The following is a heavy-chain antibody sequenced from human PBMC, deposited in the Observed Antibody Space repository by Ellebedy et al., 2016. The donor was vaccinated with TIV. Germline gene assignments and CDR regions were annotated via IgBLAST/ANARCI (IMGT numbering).Heavy chain of an antibody. V-gene: IGHV3-48*01. CDR1: GFTFSSYS. Sequence: GGSLRLSXAASGFTFSSYSMNWVRQAPGKGLEWVSYISSSSSTIYYADSVKGRFTISRDNAKNSLYLQMNSLRAEDTAVYYCAREKPAAGRDYFHYYGMDVWGQGTTVTVSS. CDR2: ISSSSSTI. CDR3: AREKPAAGRDYFHYYGMDV. J-gene: IGHJ6*02. D-gene: IGHD6-13*01.